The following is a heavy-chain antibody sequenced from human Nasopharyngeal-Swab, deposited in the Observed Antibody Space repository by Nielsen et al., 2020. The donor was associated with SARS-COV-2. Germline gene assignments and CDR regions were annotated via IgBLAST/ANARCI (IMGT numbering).Heavy chain of an antibody. CDR2: ISSSGSTI. D-gene: IGHD1-26*01. J-gene: IGHJ3*02. CDR3: ARGGIGIVGASDAFDI. V-gene: IGHV3-11*01. Sequence: RQAPGKGLEWVSCISSSGSTIYYADSVKGRFTISRDNAKNSLYLQMNSLRAEDTAVYYCARGGIGIVGASDAFDIWGQGTMVTVS.